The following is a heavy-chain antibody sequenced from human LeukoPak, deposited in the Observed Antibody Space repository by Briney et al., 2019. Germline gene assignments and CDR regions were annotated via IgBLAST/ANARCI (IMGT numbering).Heavy chain of an antibody. CDR2: INPNSGGT. J-gene: IGHJ4*02. CDR3: AREGRDGTIFGVVDY. D-gene: IGHD3-3*01. CDR1: GYTFTCYY. V-gene: IGHV1-2*06. Sequence: ASVKVSCKASGYTFTCYYMHWVRQAPGQGLEWRGRINPNSGGTNYAQKFQGRVTMTRDTSISTAYMELSRLRSDDTAVYYCAREGRDGTIFGVVDYWGQGTLVTVSS.